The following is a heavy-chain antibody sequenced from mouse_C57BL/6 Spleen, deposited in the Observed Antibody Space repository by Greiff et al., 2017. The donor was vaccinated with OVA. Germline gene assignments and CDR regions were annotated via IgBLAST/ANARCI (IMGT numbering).Heavy chain of an antibody. CDR1: GYSFTDYN. Sequence: EVQLQQSGPELVKPGASVKISCKASGYSFTDYNMNWVKQSNGKSLEWIGVINPNYGTTSYNQKFTGKATLTVDQSSSTAYLQPNSLTSEASAVSSGAREGITTAPYWYLDVWGTGTTVTVSS. J-gene: IGHJ1*03. V-gene: IGHV1-39*01. CDR3: AREGITTAPYWYLDV. D-gene: IGHD1-2*01. CDR2: INPNYGTT.